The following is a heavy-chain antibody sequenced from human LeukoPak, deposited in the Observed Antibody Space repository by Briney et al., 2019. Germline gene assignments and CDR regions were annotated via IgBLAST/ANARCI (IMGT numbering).Heavy chain of an antibody. D-gene: IGHD6-13*01. CDR1: GFAVSGNY. V-gene: IGHV3-66*01. J-gene: IGHJ4*02. CDR2: IYGGGDT. Sequence: GGSLRLSCAASGFAVSGNYMSWIRQAPGKGLEWVSVIYGGGDTYYADSVKGRFIISRDNSKNTLYLQMNSLRAEDTAVYYCAKGFSIRSSWYFDYWGQGTLVTVSS. CDR3: AKGFSIRSSWYFDY.